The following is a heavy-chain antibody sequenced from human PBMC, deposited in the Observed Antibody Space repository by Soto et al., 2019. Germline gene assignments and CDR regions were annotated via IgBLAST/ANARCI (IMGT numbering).Heavy chain of an antibody. D-gene: IGHD5-18*01. CDR2: INLNSGGT. Sequence: QAQLVQSGADVKKPGASVRVSCKASGYSFTGYFTQWVRQAPGQGLEWMGWINLNSGGTNYAQKFQGRVTMTRDTSISTAYMELSRLISDDTAVYYCARGGDTAMVYHGMDVWGQGTTVTVSS. CDR3: ARGGDTAMVYHGMDV. J-gene: IGHJ6*02. CDR1: GYSFTGYF. V-gene: IGHV1-2*02.